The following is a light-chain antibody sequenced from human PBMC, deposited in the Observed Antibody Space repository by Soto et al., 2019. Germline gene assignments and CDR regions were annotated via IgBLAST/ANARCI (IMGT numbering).Light chain of an antibody. CDR2: EVY. CDR3: TSFTTSKIWV. Sequence: QSALTQPASVSGSPGQSITISCTGTSSDVGIYNYVSWYQQHPGKAPKLIICEVYNRPSGVSNRFSGSKSGNTASLTISGLRPEDEADYYCTSFTTSKIWVFGGGTKVTVL. CDR1: SSDVGIYNY. V-gene: IGLV2-14*01. J-gene: IGLJ3*02.